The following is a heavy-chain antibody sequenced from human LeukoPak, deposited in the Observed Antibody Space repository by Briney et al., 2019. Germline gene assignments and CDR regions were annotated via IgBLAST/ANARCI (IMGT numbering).Heavy chain of an antibody. CDR1: GFPFSSYW. V-gene: IGHV3-7*01. CDR3: AKGIGYSSSLGYYYYYGMDV. D-gene: IGHD6-6*01. CDR2: IKQDGGEK. J-gene: IGHJ6*02. Sequence: GGSLRLSCAASGFPFSSYWMTWVRQAPGKGLEWVANIKQDGGEKYYVDSVKGRFTISRDNAKNSLYLQMNSLRAEDTAVYYCAKGIGYSSSLGYYYYYGMDVWGQGTTVTVSS.